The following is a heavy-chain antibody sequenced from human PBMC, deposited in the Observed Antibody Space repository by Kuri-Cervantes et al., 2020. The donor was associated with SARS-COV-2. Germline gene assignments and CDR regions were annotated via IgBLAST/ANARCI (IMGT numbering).Heavy chain of an antibody. CDR2: IYHSGST. CDR1: GGSFSGYY. D-gene: IGHD6-19*01. V-gene: IGHV4-34*01. J-gene: IGHJ4*02. Sequence: SETLSLTCAVYGGSFSGYYWSWIRQPPGKGLEWIGIIYHSGSTYDNPSLKSRVTISVDTSKNQFSLRLTSVTAADTAVYYCARAPAPGYSSGWYCDYWGQGILVTVSS. CDR3: ARAPAPGYSSGWYCDY.